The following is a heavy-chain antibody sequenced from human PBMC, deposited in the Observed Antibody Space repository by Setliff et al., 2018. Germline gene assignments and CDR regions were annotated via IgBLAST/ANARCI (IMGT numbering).Heavy chain of an antibody. CDR2: IFHTGST. CDR1: DYSITSNYY. CDR3: ARVSCGSSSCAYFDS. Sequence: PSETLSLTCAVSDYSITSNYYWGWIRQPPGKGLEWIGSIFHTGSTYYNPSLRSRVTISVDTSKNQFSLKLSSVTAADTAVYYCARVSCGSSSCAYFDSWGQGTRVTVSS. J-gene: IGHJ4*02. D-gene: IGHD2-2*01. V-gene: IGHV4-38-2*01.